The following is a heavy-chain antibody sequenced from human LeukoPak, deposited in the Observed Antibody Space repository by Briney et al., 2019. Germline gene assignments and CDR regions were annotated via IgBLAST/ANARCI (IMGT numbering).Heavy chain of an antibody. V-gene: IGHV1-69*13. CDR2: IIPIFGTA. Sequence: ASVKVSCKASGGTFSSYAISWVRQAPGQGLEWMGGIIPIFGTANYAQKFQGRVTITAAESTSTAYMELSSLRSEDTAVYYCASRSIAARLPSSRYYYYGMDVWGQGTTVTVSS. D-gene: IGHD6-6*01. J-gene: IGHJ6*02. CDR3: ASRSIAARLPSSRYYYYGMDV. CDR1: GGTFSSYA.